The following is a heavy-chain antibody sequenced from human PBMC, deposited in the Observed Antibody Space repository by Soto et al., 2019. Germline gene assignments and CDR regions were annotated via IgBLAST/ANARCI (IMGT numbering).Heavy chain of an antibody. D-gene: IGHD3-3*02. J-gene: IGHJ3*02. CDR2: IIPILGIA. Sequence: SVKVSCKTSGGTYSSYTISWVRQAPGQGLEWMGRIIPILGIANYAQKFQGRVTITADKSTSTAYMELSSLRSEDTAVYYCARDHFPEYAFDIWGQGTMVTVSS. CDR1: GGTYSSYT. V-gene: IGHV1-69*04. CDR3: ARDHFPEYAFDI.